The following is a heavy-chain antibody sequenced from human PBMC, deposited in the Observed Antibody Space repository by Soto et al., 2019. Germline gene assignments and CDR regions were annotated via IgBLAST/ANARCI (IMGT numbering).Heavy chain of an antibody. V-gene: IGHV3-33*01. Sequence: QVQLVESGGGVVQPGRSLRLSCAASGFPFSSYAMHWVRQAPGEGLEWVAFIWYDGSKKYYADSVKGRFTISRDNSENTLYLQMNSLRAEDTAFYKCARGSGVSDYECWYFDLWVRGTLVTVSS. CDR2: IWYDGSKK. J-gene: IGHJ2*01. CDR3: ARGSGVSDYECWYFDL. D-gene: IGHD5-12*01. CDR1: GFPFSSYA.